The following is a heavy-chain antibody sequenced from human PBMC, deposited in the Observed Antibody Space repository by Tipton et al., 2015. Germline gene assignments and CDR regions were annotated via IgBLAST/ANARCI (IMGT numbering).Heavy chain of an antibody. CDR3: ARERGVGYNWPHHDAAFDI. J-gene: IGHJ3*02. D-gene: IGHD5-24*01. V-gene: IGHV3-23*01. Sequence: SLRLSCAASGFTFSSYAMSWVRQAPGMGLAWVSAISGSGGSTYYADSVKGRFTISRDNSKNTMYLQMNSLRAEDTAVYYCARERGVGYNWPHHDAAFDIWGQGTMVTVSS. CDR2: ISGSGGST. CDR1: GFTFSSYA.